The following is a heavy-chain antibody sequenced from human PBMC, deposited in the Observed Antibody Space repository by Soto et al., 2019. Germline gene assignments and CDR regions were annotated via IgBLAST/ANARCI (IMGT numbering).Heavy chain of an antibody. V-gene: IGHV3-48*02. D-gene: IGHD2-2*02. Sequence: EVQLVESGGGLVQPGGSLRLSCAASGFTFSSYSMNWVRQAPGKGLEWVSYISSSSSTIYYADSVKGRFTISRDNAKNSLYLQMNRLRDEDTAVYYCNSLSVVGYQLLYDSIWGQGTMVTVSS. CDR3: NSLSVVGYQLLYDSI. CDR1: GFTFSSYS. J-gene: IGHJ3*02. CDR2: ISSSSSTI.